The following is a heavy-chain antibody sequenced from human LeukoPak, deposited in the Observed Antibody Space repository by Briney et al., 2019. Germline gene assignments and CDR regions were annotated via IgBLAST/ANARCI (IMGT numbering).Heavy chain of an antibody. D-gene: IGHD5-24*01. CDR2: IGIDSGNT. CDR3: ARDYKYAFDN. J-gene: IGHJ4*02. V-gene: IGHV3-48*01. CDR1: GFTFSDYS. Sequence: GGSLRLSCAASGFTFSDYSMNWVRRAPGKGLEWISYIGIDSGNTNYADSVKGRFTISGDKAKDSLYLQMNSLRVEDTAVYYCARDYKYAFDNWGQGTLVTVSS.